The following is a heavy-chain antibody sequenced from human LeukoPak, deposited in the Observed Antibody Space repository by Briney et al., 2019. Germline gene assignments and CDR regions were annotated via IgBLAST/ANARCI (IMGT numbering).Heavy chain of an antibody. Sequence: GGSLRLSCAASGFTFSTSAMNWVRQAPGKGLEWVSAISGSGGSTYYADSVKGRFTISRDNSKNTLYLQMNSLRAEDTAVYYCAKAPSTVTTSPFDYWGQGTLVTVSS. CDR1: GFTFSTSA. CDR2: ISGSGGST. CDR3: AKAPSTVTTSPFDY. V-gene: IGHV3-23*01. D-gene: IGHD4-17*01. J-gene: IGHJ4*02.